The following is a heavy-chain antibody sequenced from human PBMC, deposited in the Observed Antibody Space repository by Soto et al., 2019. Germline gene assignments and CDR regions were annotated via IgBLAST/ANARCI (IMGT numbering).Heavy chain of an antibody. V-gene: IGHV1-69*06. CDR1: GGTFSSYA. Sequence: AASVKVSCKASGGTFSSYAISWVRQAPGQGLEWMGGTFPMFGKANYAQKFRGRVTISADKSTSTAYMELSSLRSEDTAVYYCATVDISTWIDGMDVWGQGTTVTVSS. J-gene: IGHJ6*02. CDR2: TFPMFGKA. CDR3: ATVDISTWIDGMDV. D-gene: IGHD2-2*01.